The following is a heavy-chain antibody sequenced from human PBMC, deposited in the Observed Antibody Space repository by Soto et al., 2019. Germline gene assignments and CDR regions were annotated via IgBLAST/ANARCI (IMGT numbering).Heavy chain of an antibody. CDR3: VRVGGGSYDYVWGRPSGDYYYYYGMDV. V-gene: IGHV3-7*03. CDR2: IKQDGCEK. D-gene: IGHD3-16*01. Sequence: LRLSCAASGFTFSSYWMSWVRQAPGKGLEWVANIKQDGCEKYYVDSVKGRFTISSDNAKNSLYLQMNSLSAEDTAVYYCVRVGGGSYDYVWGRPSGDYYYYYGMDVWGQGTTVTVSS. J-gene: IGHJ6*02. CDR1: GFTFSSYW.